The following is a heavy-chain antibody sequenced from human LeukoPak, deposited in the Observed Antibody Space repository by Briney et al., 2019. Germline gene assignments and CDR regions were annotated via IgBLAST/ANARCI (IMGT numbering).Heavy chain of an antibody. CDR3: AKDLARTAYYYYYMDV. D-gene: IGHD5-18*01. CDR2: IWYDGSNK. V-gene: IGHV3-33*06. CDR1: GFTFSSYG. J-gene: IGHJ6*03. Sequence: PGGSLRLSCAASGFTFSSYGMHWVRQAPGKGLAWVAVIWYDGSNKYYADSVKGRFTISRDNSKNTLYLQMNSLRAEDTAVYYCAKDLARTAYYYYYMDVWGKGTTVTVSS.